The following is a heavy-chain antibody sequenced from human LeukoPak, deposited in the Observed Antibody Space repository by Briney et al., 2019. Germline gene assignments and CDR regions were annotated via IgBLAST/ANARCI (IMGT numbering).Heavy chain of an antibody. V-gene: IGHV4-4*02. CDR3: ARESGAFSPFGF. J-gene: IGHJ4*02. D-gene: IGHD1-26*01. Sequence: GSLRLSCAASGFTFSSYEMNWVRQPPGKGLEWIGEVHLSGASNYNPSLKSRVSMSIDKSRNHLSLELTSVTAADTAIYYCARESGAFSPFGFWGQGTLVTVSS. CDR1: GFTFSSYEM. CDR2: VHLSGAS.